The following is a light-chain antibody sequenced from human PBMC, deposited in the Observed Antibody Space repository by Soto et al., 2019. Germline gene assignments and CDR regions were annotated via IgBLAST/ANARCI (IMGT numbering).Light chain of an antibody. V-gene: IGKV3-20*01. CDR2: GAS. Sequence: EIVLTQSPGTLSLSPGERATLSFRASQSVSSSYLAWYQQKPGQAPRLLIYGASSRATGIPDRFSGSGSGTDFTLTISRLEPEDFAVYYCQQYGSSYLTFGGGTKVEIK. CDR3: QQYGSSYLT. CDR1: QSVSSSY. J-gene: IGKJ4*01.